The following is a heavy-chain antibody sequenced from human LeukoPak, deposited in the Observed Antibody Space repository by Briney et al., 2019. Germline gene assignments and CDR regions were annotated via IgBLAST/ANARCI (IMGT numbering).Heavy chain of an antibody. J-gene: IGHJ4*02. Sequence: GESLRLSCAASGFTFSSYAMHWVRQAPGKGLEWVAVISYDGSNKYYADSVKGRFTISRDSSKNTLYLQMNSLRAEDTAVYYCAREGTLGVYFDYWGQGTLVTVSS. V-gene: IGHV3-30-3*01. CDR1: GFTFSSYA. CDR3: AREGTLGVYFDY. CDR2: ISYDGSNK.